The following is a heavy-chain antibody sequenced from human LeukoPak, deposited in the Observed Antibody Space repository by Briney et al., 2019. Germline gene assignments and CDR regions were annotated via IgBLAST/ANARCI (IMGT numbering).Heavy chain of an antibody. D-gene: IGHD6-13*01. J-gene: IGHJ4*02. CDR1: KFTFSDYY. V-gene: IGHV3-11*01. CDR3: ARLGIITAAGSNDY. Sequence: PGGSLRLSCAASKFTFSDYYMTWIRQAPGKGLEWVSYISYSGDTIYYADSVKGRFTVSRDNAKNLLYLQMNSLRAEDTAVYYCARLGIITAAGSNDYWGQGTLVTVSS. CDR2: ISYSGDTI.